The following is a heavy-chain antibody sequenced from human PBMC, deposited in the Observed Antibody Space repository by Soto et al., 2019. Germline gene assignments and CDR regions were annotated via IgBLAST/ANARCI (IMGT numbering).Heavy chain of an antibody. CDR2: IIPIFGTA. CDR1: GGTFSSYA. Sequence: SVKVSCQASGGTFSSYAVRWVRQAPGEGLEGMGGIIPIFGTANCAQKFQGRVTTTADKSTSTAHTELSSLRSEDTAVYYWATPEDSSGWYDLDYRGQGTLGTVS. CDR3: ATPEDSSGWYDLDY. D-gene: IGHD6-19*01. J-gene: IGHJ4*02. V-gene: IGHV1-69*06.